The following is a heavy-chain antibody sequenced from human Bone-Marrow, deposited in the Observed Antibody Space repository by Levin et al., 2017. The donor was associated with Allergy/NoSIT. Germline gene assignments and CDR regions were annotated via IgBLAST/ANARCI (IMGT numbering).Heavy chain of an antibody. V-gene: IGHV1-69*01. Sequence: GGSLRLSCKASGGTFSSYAISWVRQAPGQGLEWMGGIIPIFGTANYAQKFQGRVTITADESTSTAYMELSSLRSEDTAVYYCARVDEGGQWPWLDAFDIWGQGTMVTVSS. CDR1: GGTFSSYA. J-gene: IGHJ3*02. CDR3: ARVDEGGQWPWLDAFDI. D-gene: IGHD6-19*01. CDR2: IIPIFGTA.